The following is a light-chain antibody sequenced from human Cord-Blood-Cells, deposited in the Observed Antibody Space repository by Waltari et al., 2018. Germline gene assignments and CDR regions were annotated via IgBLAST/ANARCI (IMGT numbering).Light chain of an antibody. J-gene: IGKJ4*01. Sequence: EIQMTQSPSSLSASVGDRVTITCQASQDLSNYLNWYQQKPGKAPKLLIYDASNLETGVPSRFSGSGSGTDFTFTISSLQPEDIATYYCQQYDNLQLTFGGGTKVEIK. CDR3: QQYDNLQLT. CDR2: DAS. V-gene: IGKV1-33*01. CDR1: QDLSNY.